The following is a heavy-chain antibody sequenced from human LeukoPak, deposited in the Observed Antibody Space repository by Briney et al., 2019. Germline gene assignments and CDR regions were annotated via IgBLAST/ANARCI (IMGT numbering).Heavy chain of an antibody. D-gene: IGHD2-2*01. Sequence: VASVKVSCKASGYTFTSYYMHWVRQAPGQGLEWMGIINPSGGSTSYAQKFQGRVTMTRDTSISTAYMELSRLRSDDTAVYYCARVGLGSCSSTTCYGRAFDIWGQGTMVTVFS. CDR2: INPSGGST. J-gene: IGHJ3*02. V-gene: IGHV1-46*01. CDR3: ARVGLGSCSSTTCYGRAFDI. CDR1: GYTFTSYY.